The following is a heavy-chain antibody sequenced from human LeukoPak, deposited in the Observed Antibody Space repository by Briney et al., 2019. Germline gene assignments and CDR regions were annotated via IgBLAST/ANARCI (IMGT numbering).Heavy chain of an antibody. CDR2: IKQDGREK. Sequence: GGSLRLSCAASGFTLSSYTMNRVRQAPGKGLEWVANIKQDGREKYYVDSVKGGFSISRDSSKKRLYRQMNSLRAEDTAVYYCARVEASGYDYGAFDYWGQGTLVTVSS. J-gene: IGHJ4*02. V-gene: IGHV3-7*01. D-gene: IGHD5-12*01. CDR1: GFTLSSYT. CDR3: ARVEASGYDYGAFDY.